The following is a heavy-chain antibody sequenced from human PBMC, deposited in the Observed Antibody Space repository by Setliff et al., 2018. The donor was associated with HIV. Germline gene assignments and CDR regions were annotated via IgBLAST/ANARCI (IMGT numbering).Heavy chain of an antibody. J-gene: IGHJ4*02. D-gene: IGHD4-17*01. Sequence: PGGSLRLSCAASGFTFNSAWMTWVRQAPGKGLEWVGHIKHQDVGGTAEYAAPVKGRFTISRDDSKNTVYLQMNSLRPEDTAFYYCAKGGDYVEEGNFDSWGQGILVTVSS. CDR1: GFTFNSAW. CDR3: AKGGDYVEEGNFDS. CDR2: IKHQDVGGTA. V-gene: IGHV3-15*05.